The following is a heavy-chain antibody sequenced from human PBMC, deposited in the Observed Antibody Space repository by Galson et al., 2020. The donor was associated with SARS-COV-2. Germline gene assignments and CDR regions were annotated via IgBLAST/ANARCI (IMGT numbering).Heavy chain of an antibody. Sequence: GGSLRLSCAASGFTFSTYAMTWVRQAPGKGLECVSAISGSGGGTNYADSVKGRFTISRDNSKNTLYLHMNSLRAEDTAVYYCAKGSYDFWSGYYSGYFDSWGQGTLVTVSS. V-gene: IGHV3-23*01. D-gene: IGHD3-3*01. CDR3: AKGSYDFWSGYYSGYFDS. J-gene: IGHJ4*02. CDR2: ISGSGGGT. CDR1: GFTFSTYA.